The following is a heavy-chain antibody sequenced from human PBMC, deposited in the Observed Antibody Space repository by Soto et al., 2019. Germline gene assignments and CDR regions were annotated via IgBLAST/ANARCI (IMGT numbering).Heavy chain of an antibody. CDR2: IRSKAYGGTT. Sequence: GGSLRLFSAASGFTFGDYPMSWVRQAPGKGLEWLGFIRSKAYGGTTEYAASVEGRFTISRDDSKSIAYLQMNSLKTEDTAVYYCTRLPGYRYGYSDYWGQGIL. J-gene: IGHJ4*02. V-gene: IGHV3-49*04. CDR3: TRLPGYRYGYSDY. D-gene: IGHD5-18*01. CDR1: GFTFGDYP.